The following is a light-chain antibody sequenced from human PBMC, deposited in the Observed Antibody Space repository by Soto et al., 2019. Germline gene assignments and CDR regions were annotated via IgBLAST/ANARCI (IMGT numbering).Light chain of an antibody. CDR2: EVS. V-gene: IGKV2D-29*02. CDR3: MQSTQLTPT. CDR1: QSLLHITGETF. Sequence: DVVMTQTPLSLSVAPGQPASISCKSSQSLLHITGETFLFWYLQKPGQSPQLLIYEVSTRVSGVPDRFSGSGSGTDFTLEISRVETDDVGIYYCMQSTQLTPTFGQGTRLEIX. J-gene: IGKJ5*01.